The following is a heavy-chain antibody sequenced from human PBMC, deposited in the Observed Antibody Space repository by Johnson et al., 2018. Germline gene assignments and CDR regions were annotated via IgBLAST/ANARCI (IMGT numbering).Heavy chain of an antibody. D-gene: IGHD3-9*01. CDR2: ISSSSSTI. V-gene: IGHV3-48*01. J-gene: IGHJ6*03. Sequence: VQLVQSGGGLVQPGGSLRLSCAASGFTFSSYSMNWVRQAPGKGLEWVSYISSSSSTIYYADSVKGRFTISRDNAKNSLYLQKNSLRAEDTAVYYCARDLLNYDIFTGYYDYYYMDVWGKGTTVTVSS. CDR1: GFTFSSYS. CDR3: ARDLLNYDIFTGYYDYYYMDV.